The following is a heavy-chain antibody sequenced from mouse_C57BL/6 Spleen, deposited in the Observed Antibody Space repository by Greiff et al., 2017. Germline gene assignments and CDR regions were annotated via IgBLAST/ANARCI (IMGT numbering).Heavy chain of an antibody. D-gene: IGHD1-1*01. CDR1: GYTFTSYW. CDR2: IHPNSGST. V-gene: IGHV1-64*01. Sequence: QVQLQQPGAELVKPGASVKLSCKASGYTFTSYWMHWVKQRPGQGLEWIGMIHPNSGSTNYNEKFKSKATLTVDKSSSKAYMQLSSLTSEDSAVYYCARDGSSPYWYFDGWGTGTTVTVSS. J-gene: IGHJ1*03. CDR3: ARDGSSPYWYFDG.